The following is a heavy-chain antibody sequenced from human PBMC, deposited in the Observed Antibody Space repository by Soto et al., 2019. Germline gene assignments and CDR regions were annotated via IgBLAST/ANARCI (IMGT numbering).Heavy chain of an antibody. CDR3: ARTPGGYYRDI. J-gene: IGHJ3*02. CDR1: GFTFSSYG. Sequence: EVQLLESGGGLVQPGGPLRLSCAASGFTFSSYGMSWVRQAPGKGLEWVSSISGSGGNTYYADSVKGRFTISRDSSKNTVSLQMNSLRAEDTAVYYCARTPGGYYRDIWGQGTMVTVSS. V-gene: IGHV3-23*01. CDR2: ISGSGGNT. D-gene: IGHD1-26*01.